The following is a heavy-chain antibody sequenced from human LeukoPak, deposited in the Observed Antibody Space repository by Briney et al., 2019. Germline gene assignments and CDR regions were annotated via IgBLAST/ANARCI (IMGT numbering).Heavy chain of an antibody. CDR2: IYYSGST. Sequence: PSETLSLTCTVSGGSISSSSYYWGWIRQPPGKGLEWIGSIYYSGSTYYNPSLKSRVTISVDTSKNQFSLKLSSVTAADTAVYYCAGLDCGGDCYSPLYYFDYWGQGTLVTVSS. CDR3: AGLDCGGDCYSPLYYFDY. CDR1: GGSISSSSYY. D-gene: IGHD2-21*02. J-gene: IGHJ4*02. V-gene: IGHV4-39*01.